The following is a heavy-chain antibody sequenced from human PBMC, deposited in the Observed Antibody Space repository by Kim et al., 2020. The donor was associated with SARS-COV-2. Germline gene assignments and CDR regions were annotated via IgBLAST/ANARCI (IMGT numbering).Heavy chain of an antibody. CDR3: ARGRYSGSYYYYYGMDV. CDR2: INHSGSN. V-gene: IGHV4-34*01. J-gene: IGHJ6*02. D-gene: IGHD1-26*01. CDR1: GGSFSGYY. Sequence: SETLSLTCAVYGGSFSGYYWSWIRQPPGKGLEWIGEINHSGSNNYNPSLKSRVTISVDTSKNQFSLKLSSVTAADTAVYYCARGRYSGSYYYYYGMDVWGQGTTVTVSS.